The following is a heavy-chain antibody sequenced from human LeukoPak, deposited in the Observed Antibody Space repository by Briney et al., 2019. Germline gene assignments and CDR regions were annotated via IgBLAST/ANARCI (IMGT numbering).Heavy chain of an antibody. Sequence: GGSLRLSCAASGVTFSNAWMSWVRQAPGQGLEWVGRIKSKTDGGTTDYAAPVKGRFTISRDDSKITLYVQMNSLKTEDTAVYYCAKGLSSWYPYYFDYWGQGTLVTVSS. CDR2: IKSKTDGGTT. J-gene: IGHJ4*02. CDR3: AKGLSSWYPYYFDY. D-gene: IGHD6-13*01. CDR1: GVTFSNAW. V-gene: IGHV3-15*01.